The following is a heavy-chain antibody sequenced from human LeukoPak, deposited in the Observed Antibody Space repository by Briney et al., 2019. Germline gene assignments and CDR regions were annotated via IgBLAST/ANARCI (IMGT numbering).Heavy chain of an antibody. Sequence: PGGSLKLSCAASGFTFSGSAMHWVRQASGKGLEWGGRIRSKANSYATAYAASVKGRFTISRDDSENTAYLQMSSLKTDDTAVYFCTRDGTASGNWNHYFDYWGQGTLVTVSS. CDR3: TRDGTASGNWNHYFDY. CDR2: IRSKANSYAT. CDR1: GFTFSGSA. D-gene: IGHD1-20*01. J-gene: IGHJ4*02. V-gene: IGHV3-73*01.